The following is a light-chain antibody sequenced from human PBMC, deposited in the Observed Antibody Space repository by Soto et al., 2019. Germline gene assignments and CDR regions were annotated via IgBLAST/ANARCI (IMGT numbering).Light chain of an antibody. Sequence: DIQMTQSPSTLSASVGDRVTITFRASQGISSNLAWYQQKPGKVPKLLISAASTLQSGVPSRLSGSGSGTDFTLTISSLQPEDLATYYCQQFKSYPLTFGGGTKVDIK. J-gene: IGKJ4*01. CDR1: QGISSN. V-gene: IGKV1-9*01. CDR3: QQFKSYPLT. CDR2: AAS.